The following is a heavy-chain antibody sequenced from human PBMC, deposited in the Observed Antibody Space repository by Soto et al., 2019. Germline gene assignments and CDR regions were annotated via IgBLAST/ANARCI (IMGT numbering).Heavy chain of an antibody. Sequence: QVQLVESGGGLVKPGGSLRLSCAASGFTFSDYYMSWIRQAPGKGLEWVSYISSSSSYTNYADSVKGRFTISRDNAKNSLYLQMYSLRAEDTAVYYCARMGGFGEEFDYWGQGTLVTVSS. CDR2: ISSSSSYT. J-gene: IGHJ4*02. V-gene: IGHV3-11*05. D-gene: IGHD3-10*01. CDR3: ARMGGFGEEFDY. CDR1: GFTFSDYY.